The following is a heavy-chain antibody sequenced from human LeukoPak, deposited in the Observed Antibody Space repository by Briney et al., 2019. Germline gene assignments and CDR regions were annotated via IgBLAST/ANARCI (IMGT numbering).Heavy chain of an antibody. CDR3: ARLALEMATSNFDY. J-gene: IGHJ4*02. CDR2: IYYSGTT. V-gene: IGHV4-39*01. Sequence: PSETLSLTCTVSGGSISSSSYYWGWIRQPPGKGLEWIGSIYYSGTTYYNPSLKSRVTISVDTSKKQVSLKLSAVTAADSAVYYCARLALEMATSNFDYWGQGTLVTVSS. CDR1: GGSISSSSYY. D-gene: IGHD5-12*01.